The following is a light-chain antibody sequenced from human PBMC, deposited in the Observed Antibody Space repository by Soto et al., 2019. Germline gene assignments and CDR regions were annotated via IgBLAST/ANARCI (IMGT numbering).Light chain of an antibody. CDR1: FSNIGSNP. CDR2: SNN. V-gene: IGLV1-44*01. CDR3: AAWDGSLKGYV. Sequence: QSVPTQPPSASGTPGQRVTISCSGSFSNIGSNPVNWYQQLPGTAPKLLIYSNNQRPSGVPDRFSGSKSGTSASLAISGLQSEDEADYYCAAWDGSLKGYVFGTGTKVTVL. J-gene: IGLJ1*01.